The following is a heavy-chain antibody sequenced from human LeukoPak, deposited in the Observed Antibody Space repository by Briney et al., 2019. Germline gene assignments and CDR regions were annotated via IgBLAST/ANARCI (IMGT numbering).Heavy chain of an antibody. Sequence: PGGSLRLSCAASGFTFSSYGMHWVRQAPGKGLEWVAVISYDGSNKYYADSVKGRFTISRDNSKNTLYLQMNSLRAEDTAVYYCANGPEYLDYWGQGTLVTVSS. J-gene: IGHJ4*02. CDR2: ISYDGSNK. D-gene: IGHD6-6*01. V-gene: IGHV3-30*18. CDR3: ANGPEYLDY. CDR1: GFTFSSYG.